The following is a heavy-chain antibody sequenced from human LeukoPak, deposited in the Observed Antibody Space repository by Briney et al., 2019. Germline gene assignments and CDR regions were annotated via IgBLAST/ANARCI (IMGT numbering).Heavy chain of an antibody. CDR2: MNPNSGNT. V-gene: IGHV1-8*03. J-gene: IGHJ4*02. CDR3: ARGRLRADSSRYDY. D-gene: IGHD3-22*01. CDR1: GYTFTSYD. Sequence: GASVKVSCKASGYTFTSYDINWVRQATGQGLERMGWMNPNSGNTGYAQKFQGRVTITRNTSISTAYMELSSLRSEDTAVHYCARGRLRADSSRYDYWGQGTLVTVSS.